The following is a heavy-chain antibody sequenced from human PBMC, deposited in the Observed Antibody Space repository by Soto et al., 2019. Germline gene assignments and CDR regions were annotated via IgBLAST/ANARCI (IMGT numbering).Heavy chain of an antibody. J-gene: IGHJ4*02. D-gene: IGHD6-19*01. V-gene: IGHV3-48*02. CDR2: ISSGSSTI. Sequence: EVNLVESGGGLVQPGGSLRLSCAASGFTFSSYSMNWVRQAPGKGLEWVSYISSGSSTIYYADSVKGRFTISRDNAKNSLYLQMNSLRDEDTAVYYCASPRAYSSGWYLHSWGQGILVPVSS. CDR1: GFTFSSYS. CDR3: ASPRAYSSGWYLHS.